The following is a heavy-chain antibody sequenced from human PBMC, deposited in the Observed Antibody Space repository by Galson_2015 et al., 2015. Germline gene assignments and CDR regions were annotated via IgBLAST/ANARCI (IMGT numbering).Heavy chain of an antibody. V-gene: IGHV1-69*13. D-gene: IGHD3-10*01. CDR1: GGTFSSYA. J-gene: IGHJ5*02. CDR3: ARDLRFVSNWFDP. CDR2: IIPIFGTA. Sequence: SVKVSCKASGGTFSSYAISWVRQAPGQGLEWMGGIIPIFGTANYAQKFQGRVTITADESTSTAYMELSSLRSEDTAVYYCARDLRFVSNWFDPWGQGTLVTVSS.